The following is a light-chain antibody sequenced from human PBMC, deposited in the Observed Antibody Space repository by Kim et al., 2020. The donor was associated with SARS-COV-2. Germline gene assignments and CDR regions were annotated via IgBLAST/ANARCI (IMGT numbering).Light chain of an antibody. Sequence: EIVMTQSPATLSVSPGERATLSCRASQSVSSSLAWYHQKPGQAPRLLIYGASTRAAGIPARFSGAGSGTQFTLTISSLQSKDFAVYYCQQYYDWPLTFGGGTKVDIK. V-gene: IGKV3D-15*01. CDR3: QQYYDWPLT. CDR2: GAS. J-gene: IGKJ4*01. CDR1: QSVSSS.